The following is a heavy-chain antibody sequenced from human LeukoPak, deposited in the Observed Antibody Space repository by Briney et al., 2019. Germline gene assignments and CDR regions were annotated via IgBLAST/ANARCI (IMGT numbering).Heavy chain of an antibody. CDR3: ARGYYDILTGYNNDAFDI. D-gene: IGHD3-9*01. V-gene: IGHV4-59*01. J-gene: IGHJ3*02. Sequence: LETLSLTCTVSGGSISSYYWSWIRQPPGKGLEWIGYIYYSGSTNYNPSLKSRVTISVDTSKNQFSLKLSSVTAADTAVYYCARGYYDILTGYNNDAFDIWGQGTMVTVSS. CDR2: IYYSGST. CDR1: GGSISSYY.